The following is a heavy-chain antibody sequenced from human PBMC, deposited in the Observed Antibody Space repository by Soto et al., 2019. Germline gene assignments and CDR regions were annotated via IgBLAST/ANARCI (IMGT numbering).Heavy chain of an antibody. CDR3: ARSHLDIVVVPAAIGDGMDV. V-gene: IGHV3-33*01. J-gene: IGHJ6*03. Sequence: PGGSLRLSCAASGFTFSSYGMHWVRQAPGKGLEWVAVIWYDGSNKYYADSVKGRFTISRDNSKNTLYLQMNSLRAEDTAVYYCARSHLDIVVVPAAIGDGMDVWGKGTTVTVSS. CDR2: IWYDGSNK. CDR1: GFTFSSYG. D-gene: IGHD2-2*03.